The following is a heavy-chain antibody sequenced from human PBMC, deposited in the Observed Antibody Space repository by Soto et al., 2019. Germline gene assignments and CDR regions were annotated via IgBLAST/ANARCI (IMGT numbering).Heavy chain of an antibody. CDR1: GYTFTSFD. CDR2: MNPSSGNT. J-gene: IGHJ6*02. CDR3: AGGEVPAVMEVDYYYGMDV. Sequence: ASPKVSCNASGYTFTSFDINLARQATGQGLEWMGWMNPSSGNTGYAQKLQGRVTMTRNDSISTAYMELSSLRCEDTAVYYCAGGEVPAVMEVDYYYGMDVWGQGTTGTV. V-gene: IGHV1-8*01. D-gene: IGHD2-2*01.